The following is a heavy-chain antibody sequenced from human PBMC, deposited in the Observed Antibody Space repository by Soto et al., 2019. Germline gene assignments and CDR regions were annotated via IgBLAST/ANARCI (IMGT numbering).Heavy chain of an antibody. CDR1: GGSFCGYY. CDR2: IIDRGSI. V-gene: IGHV4-34*12. Sequence: QVQLQQWGAGPLRPLETLSLTCGVSGGSFCGYYWAWIRQYPGKGLEWSGEIIDRGSINYNPSLESRVSISVDTSKNHYSLNLRSVTAADTAVYYCARESHDILTGPHWVWYVDLWGRGTLVTVSS. J-gene: IGHJ2*01. D-gene: IGHD3-9*01. CDR3: ARESHDILTGPHWVWYVDL.